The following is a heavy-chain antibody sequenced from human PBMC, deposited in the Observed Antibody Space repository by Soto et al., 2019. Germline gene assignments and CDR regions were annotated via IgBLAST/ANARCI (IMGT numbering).Heavy chain of an antibody. Sequence: AETLSLTCTVSGASISGYYWIWIRKAAGKGLEWIVRIYATGTTDYNPSLKSRVMMSVDTSKKQFSLKLRSVTAADTAVYYCVRDGTKTLRDWFDPWGQGISVTVSS. D-gene: IGHD1-1*01. J-gene: IGHJ5*02. CDR3: VRDGTKTLRDWFDP. CDR2: IYATGTT. CDR1: GASISGYY. V-gene: IGHV4-4*07.